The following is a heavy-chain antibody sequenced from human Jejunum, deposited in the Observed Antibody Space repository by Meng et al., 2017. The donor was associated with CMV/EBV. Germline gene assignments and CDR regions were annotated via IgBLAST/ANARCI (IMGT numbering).Heavy chain of an antibody. D-gene: IGHD3-10*01. J-gene: IGHJ4*02. V-gene: IGHV3-48*03. CDR3: ARNARGSGY. CDR2: ISPSGNNI. Sequence: SCAASGFTFSCCEMNWIRQAPGKGLEWVAFISPSGNNIHYADSVKGRFALSRDNTKNSLFLQMNSLRAEDTAMYYCARNARGSGYWGQGTLVTVSS. CDR1: GFTFSCCE.